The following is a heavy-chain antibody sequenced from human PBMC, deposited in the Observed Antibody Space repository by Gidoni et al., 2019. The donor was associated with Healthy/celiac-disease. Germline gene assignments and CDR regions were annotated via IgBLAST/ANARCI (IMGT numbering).Heavy chain of an antibody. CDR2: IYYSGST. Sequence: QVQLQESGPGLVKPSQTLSLTCTVSGGSISSGGSYWSWIRQHPGKGLEWIGYIYYSGSTYYNPSLKSRVTISVDTSKNQFSLKLSSVTAADTAVYYCAGGLRVYGGNGVGAFDIWGQGTMVTVSS. CDR3: AGGLRVYGGNGVGAFDI. D-gene: IGHD4-17*01. J-gene: IGHJ3*02. CDR1: GGSISSGGSY. V-gene: IGHV4-31*03.